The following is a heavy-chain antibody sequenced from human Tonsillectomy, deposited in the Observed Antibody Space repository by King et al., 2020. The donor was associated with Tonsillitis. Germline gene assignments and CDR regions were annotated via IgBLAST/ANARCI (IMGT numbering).Heavy chain of an antibody. CDR1: GFTFSGYG. V-gene: IGHV3-33*05. D-gene: IGHD1-26*01. CDR2: ISYDGSNK. J-gene: IGHJ2*01. CDR3: AREGSIVGARGAWYFDL. Sequence: VQLVESGGGVVQPGRSLRLSCAASGFTFSGYGMHWVRQAPGKGLEWVAVISYDGSNKYYADSVKGRFTISRDNSKNTLYLQMNSLRAEDTAVYYCAREGSIVGARGAWYFDLWGRGTLVTVSS.